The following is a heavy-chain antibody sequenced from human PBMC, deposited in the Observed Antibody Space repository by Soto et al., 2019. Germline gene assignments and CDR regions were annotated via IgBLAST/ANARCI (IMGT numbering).Heavy chain of an antibody. CDR3: ARAVPVVP. J-gene: IGHJ5*02. CDR1: GFTVSSNY. V-gene: IGHV3-53*01. Sequence: EVQLVESGGGLIQPGGSLRLSCAAPGFTVSSNYMSWVRQAAGQGLEGASVIYIGGSTYYAESVKVRFTISRDNSKTALYVQMPSLRADFTAVYHVARAVPVVPWGQGTLLTVAS. D-gene: IGHD2-15*01. CDR2: IYIGGST.